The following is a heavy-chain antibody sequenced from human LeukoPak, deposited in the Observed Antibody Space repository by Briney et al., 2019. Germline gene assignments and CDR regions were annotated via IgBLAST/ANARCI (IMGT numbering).Heavy chain of an antibody. CDR1: GYTFTTYA. J-gene: IGHJ4*02. CDR3: ARGGWSRGFDY. Sequence: ASVKVSCKASGYTFTTYAMHCVRQAPGPKLEWMGWINAGNGNTKYSQKFQGRVTITRDTSASTVYMELSSLRSEDTAVYYCARGGWSRGFDYWGQGTLVTVSS. V-gene: IGHV1-3*01. CDR2: INAGNGNT. D-gene: IGHD6-19*01.